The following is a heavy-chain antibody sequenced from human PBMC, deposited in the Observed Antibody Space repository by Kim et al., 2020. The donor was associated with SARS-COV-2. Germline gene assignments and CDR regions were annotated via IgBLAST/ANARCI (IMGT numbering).Heavy chain of an antibody. CDR1: GYTFTDHA. J-gene: IGHJ4*02. CDR3: ARGNGYCSGGRCYGVALDN. D-gene: IGHD2-15*01. V-gene: IGHV1-3*01. Sequence: ASVKVSCQASGYTFTDHAIHWLRQAPGQRPEWMGWIYADSGNTEYSPKFQARLTMTRDTSAAAAYMELRSLRFEDTAVYYCARGNGYCSGGRCYGVALDNWGQGVPVTVSS. CDR2: IYADSGNT.